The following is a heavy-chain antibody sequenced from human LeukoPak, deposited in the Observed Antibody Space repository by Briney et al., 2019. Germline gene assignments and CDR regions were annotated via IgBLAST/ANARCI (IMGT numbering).Heavy chain of an antibody. D-gene: IGHD1-26*01. CDR3: AKVLGWELLDYYFDY. J-gene: IGHJ4*01. CDR1: GFTFSSYA. Sequence: GGSLRLSCAASGFTFSSYAMSWVRQAPGEGLEWVSAISGSGGSTYYADSVKGRFTISRDNSKNTLYLQMNSLRAEDTAVYYCAKVLGWELLDYYFDYWGQGTLVTVSS. V-gene: IGHV3-23*01. CDR2: ISGSGGST.